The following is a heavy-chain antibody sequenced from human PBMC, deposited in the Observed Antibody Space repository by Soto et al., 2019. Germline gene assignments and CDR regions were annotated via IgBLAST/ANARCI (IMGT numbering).Heavy chain of an antibody. CDR3: AREGGYYYDSSGYGNAFDI. CDR1: GGTFSSYT. J-gene: IGHJ3*02. Sequence: EASVKVSCKASGGTFSSYTISWVRQAPGQGLEWMGRIIPILGIANYAQKFQGRVTITADKSTSTAYMELSSLRSEDTAVYYCAREGGYYYDSSGYGNAFDIWGQGTMVT. D-gene: IGHD3-22*01. V-gene: IGHV1-69*04. CDR2: IIPILGIA.